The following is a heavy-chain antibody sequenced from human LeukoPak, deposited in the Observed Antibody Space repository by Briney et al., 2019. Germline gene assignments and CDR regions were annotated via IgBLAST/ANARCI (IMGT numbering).Heavy chain of an antibody. J-gene: IGHJ6*04. Sequence: PSETLSLTCTVSGGSISSYYWSWIRQPPGKGLELIGYIFNSGSTNYNPSLKSRVTMSVDTSRNQFSLKLSSVTAADTAVYYCARGPPGRPDVWGKGTTVTVSS. CDR3: ARGPPGRPDV. CDR2: IFNSGST. V-gene: IGHV4-59*12. CDR1: GGSISSYY.